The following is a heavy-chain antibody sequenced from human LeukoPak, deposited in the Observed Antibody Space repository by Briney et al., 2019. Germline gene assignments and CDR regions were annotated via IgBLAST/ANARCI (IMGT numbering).Heavy chain of an antibody. CDR3: AKQGGGTHDY. Sequence: PGGSLRLSCAATGFTFSNYAMSWVRQAPGKGLEWVSSIIGDGATTFYADSVKGRFTMSRDNSKNTLYVQMDSLRAEDTAVYYCAKQGGGTHDYWGQGTLVTVSS. CDR1: GFTFSNYA. J-gene: IGHJ4*02. D-gene: IGHD1-26*01. V-gene: IGHV3-23*01. CDR2: IIGDGATT.